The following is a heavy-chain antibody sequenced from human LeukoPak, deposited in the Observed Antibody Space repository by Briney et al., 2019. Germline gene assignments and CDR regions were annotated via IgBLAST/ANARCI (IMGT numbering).Heavy chain of an antibody. V-gene: IGHV3-15*01. Sequence: GGSLRLSCAASGFTFSNAWMSWVRQAPGKGLEWVGRIKSKTDGGTTDYVAPVKGRFTISRDDTKNKMYLQMNSLKTEDTAVYYCTTLMITFGGVMSYYYYMDVWGKGTTVTISS. CDR3: TTLMITFGGVMSYYYYMDV. CDR2: IKSKTDGGTT. CDR1: GFTFSNAW. J-gene: IGHJ6*03. D-gene: IGHD3-16*01.